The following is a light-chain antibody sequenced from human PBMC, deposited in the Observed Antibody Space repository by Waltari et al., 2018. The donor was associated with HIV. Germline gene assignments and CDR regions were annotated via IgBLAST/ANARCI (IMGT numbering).Light chain of an antibody. CDR1: SNDVGGYNY. Sequence: QSALTQPPSASGSPGQSVTISCTGTSNDVGGYNYVSWYQQHPGKAPNLMIYEVSDRPSGVPARFSGSKSGNTASLTVSGLQAEDEADYYCSSYSGGNNFDVVFGGGTKLTVL. J-gene: IGLJ2*01. CDR3: SSYSGGNNFDVV. CDR2: EVS. V-gene: IGLV2-8*01.